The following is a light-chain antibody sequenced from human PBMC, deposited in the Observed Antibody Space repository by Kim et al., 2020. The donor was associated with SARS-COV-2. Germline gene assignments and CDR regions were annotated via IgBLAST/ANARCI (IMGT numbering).Light chain of an antibody. CDR2: DAS. Sequence: SASIGDRVASTCRASQSVSSYLAWYQQKPGKAPKLLIYDASSLESGVPPRFSGSGSGTELTLTISSLQPDELATYYCQQDISYPYTFGQGTKLEI. CDR3: QQDISYPYT. CDR1: QSVSSY. J-gene: IGKJ2*01. V-gene: IGKV1-5*01.